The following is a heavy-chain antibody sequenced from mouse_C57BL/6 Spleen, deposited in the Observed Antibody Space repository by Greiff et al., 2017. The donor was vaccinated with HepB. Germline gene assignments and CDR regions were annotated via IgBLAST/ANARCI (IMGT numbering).Heavy chain of an antibody. J-gene: IGHJ1*03. CDR3: ARGKALRDWYFDV. D-gene: IGHD1-1*01. CDR1: GYAFSSSW. Sequence: VQLQQSGPELVKPGASVKISCKASGYAFSSSWMNWVKQRPGKGLEWIGRIYPGDGDTNYNGKFKGKATLTADKSSSTAYMQLSSLTSEDSAVYFCARGKALRDWYFDVWGTGTTVTVSS. CDR2: IYPGDGDT. V-gene: IGHV1-82*01.